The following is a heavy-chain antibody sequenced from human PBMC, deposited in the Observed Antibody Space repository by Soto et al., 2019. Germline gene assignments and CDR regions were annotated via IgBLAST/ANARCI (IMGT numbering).Heavy chain of an antibody. D-gene: IGHD6-13*01. CDR1: GFTFGDYA. J-gene: IGHJ4*02. CDR3: TRDLTSSSWYYFDY. Sequence: GGSLRLSCTASGFTFGDYAMSWFRQAPGKGLEWVGFIRSKAYGGTTEYAASVKGRFTISRDDSKSIAYLQMNSLKTEDTAVYYCTRDLTSSSWYYFDYWGQGTLVTVSS. CDR2: IRSKAYGGTT. V-gene: IGHV3-49*03.